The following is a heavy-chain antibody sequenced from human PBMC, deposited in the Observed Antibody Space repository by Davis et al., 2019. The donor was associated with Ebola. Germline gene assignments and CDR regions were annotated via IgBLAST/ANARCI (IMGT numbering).Heavy chain of an antibody. CDR1: GFIFSSYA. CDR2: ISVRSIT. V-gene: IGHV3-23*01. D-gene: IGHD4-17*01. Sequence: GESLKISCAASGFIFSSYAMSWVRQAPGKGLGWVSSISVRSITYHADSVKGRFTISRDNSKNTLYLQMNSLRAEDTAVYYCAKVHPPTTVTTGWFDPWGQGTLVTVSS. J-gene: IGHJ5*02. CDR3: AKVHPPTTVTTGWFDP.